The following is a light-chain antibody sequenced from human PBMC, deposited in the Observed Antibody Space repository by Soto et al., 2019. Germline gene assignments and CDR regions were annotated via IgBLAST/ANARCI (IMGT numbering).Light chain of an antibody. V-gene: IGKV1-33*01. CDR2: DVS. CDR1: QDISDS. J-gene: IGKJ4*01. CDR3: QQDHSLPLT. Sequence: DIQMTQSPSSLSASIGDRVTITCQASQDISDSLNWYQQKSGKAPKLLMYDVSNLEPGVPSRFSGRRSGTDFTFTISGLQPEDFATYFCQQDHSLPLTFGGGT.